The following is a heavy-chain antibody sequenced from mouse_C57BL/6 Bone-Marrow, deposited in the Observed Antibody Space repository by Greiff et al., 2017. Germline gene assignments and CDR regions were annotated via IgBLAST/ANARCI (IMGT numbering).Heavy chain of an antibody. J-gene: IGHJ3*01. V-gene: IGHV1-15*01. CDR3: TTVEPWFAY. CDR2: IDPETGGT. D-gene: IGHD1-1*01. Sequence: QVHVKQSGAELVRPGASVTLSCKASGYTFTDYEMHWVKQTPVHGLEWIGAIDPETGGTAYNQKFKGKAILTADKSSSTAYMDLRSLTSEDSAVYYCTTVEPWFAYWGQGTLVTVSA. CDR1: GYTFTDYE.